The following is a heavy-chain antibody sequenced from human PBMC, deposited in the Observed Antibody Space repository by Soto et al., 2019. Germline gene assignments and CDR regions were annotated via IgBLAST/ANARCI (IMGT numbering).Heavy chain of an antibody. CDR2: INPNSGGT. J-gene: IGHJ3*02. CDR3: AKDLAQRLYAFDI. Sequence: GASVKVSCKASGYTFTGYAMHWVRQAPGQGLEWMGWINPNSGGTNYAQKFQGWVTMTRDTSISTAYMELSRLRSDDTAVYYCAKDLAQRLYAFDIWGQGTMVTVSS. CDR1: GYTFTGYA. V-gene: IGHV1-2*04.